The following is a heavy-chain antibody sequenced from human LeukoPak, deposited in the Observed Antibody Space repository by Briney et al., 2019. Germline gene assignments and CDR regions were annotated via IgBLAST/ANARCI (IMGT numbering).Heavy chain of an antibody. Sequence: ASVKVSCKASGYTFTSYAMNWVRQAPGQGLEWMGWINTNTGNPTYAQGFTGRFVFSLDTSVSTAYLQISSLKAEDTAVYYCARVGRGSSSSSYYYMDVWGKGTTVTVSS. CDR3: ARVGRGSSSSSYYYMDV. J-gene: IGHJ6*03. V-gene: IGHV7-4-1*02. CDR2: INTNTGNP. D-gene: IGHD6-6*01. CDR1: GYTFTSYA.